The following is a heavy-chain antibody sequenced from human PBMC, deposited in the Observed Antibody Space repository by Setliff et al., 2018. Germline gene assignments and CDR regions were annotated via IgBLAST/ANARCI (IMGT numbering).Heavy chain of an antibody. V-gene: IGHV4-39*01. Sequence: PSETLSLTCTVSGGSISSSSYYWGWIRQPPGKGLEWIGSIYYSGSTYYNPSLKSRVTISVDTSKNQFSLTLSSVTAADTAVYYCARGYSGYDYLKPFDYWGQGTLVTVSS. J-gene: IGHJ4*02. CDR1: GGSISSSSYY. CDR3: ARGYSGYDYLKPFDY. CDR2: IYYSGST. D-gene: IGHD5-12*01.